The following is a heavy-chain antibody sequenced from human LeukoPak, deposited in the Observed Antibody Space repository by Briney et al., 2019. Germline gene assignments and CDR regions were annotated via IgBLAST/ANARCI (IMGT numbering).Heavy chain of an antibody. Sequence: ASVKVSCKASGYTFTSYDINWVRQATGQGLEWMGWMNPNSGNTGYAQKFQGRVTMTRNTSISTAYMELSSLRSEDTAVYYCARGRGYSYAFHYWGQGTLVTVSS. CDR3: ARGRGYSYAFHY. CDR1: GYTFTSYD. V-gene: IGHV1-8*01. J-gene: IGHJ4*02. D-gene: IGHD5-18*01. CDR2: MNPNSGNT.